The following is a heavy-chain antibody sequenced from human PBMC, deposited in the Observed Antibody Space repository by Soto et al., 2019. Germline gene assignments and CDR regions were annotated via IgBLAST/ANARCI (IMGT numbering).Heavy chain of an antibody. Sequence: SETLSLTCTVSGASISSYYWSWIRHPPGKGLEWIGYIYDRGSTNYNPSLKSRVTISVDTSKNQFSLKLSSVTAADTAVYYCARGSLYYCNWYHGYVNWGPGRLVTVSS. J-gene: IGHJ4*01. CDR3: ARGSLYYCNWYHGYVN. CDR2: IYDRGST. CDR1: GASISSYY. D-gene: IGHD3-22*01. V-gene: IGHV4-59*01.